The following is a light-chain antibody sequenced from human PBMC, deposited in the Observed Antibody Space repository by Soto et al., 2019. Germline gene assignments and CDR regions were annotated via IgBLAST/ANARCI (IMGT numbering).Light chain of an antibody. Sequence: QTVVTQEPLFSVSPGGTVTLTCGLTSDSVSTSYYASWYQQTPGQTPRMLIYSTNTRSSGVPDRFSGSILGNKAALTITGAQADDESDYYCVLYMGSGFWVFGGGTKLTVL. V-gene: IGLV8-61*01. J-gene: IGLJ3*02. CDR1: SDSVSTSYY. CDR3: VLYMGSGFWV. CDR2: STN.